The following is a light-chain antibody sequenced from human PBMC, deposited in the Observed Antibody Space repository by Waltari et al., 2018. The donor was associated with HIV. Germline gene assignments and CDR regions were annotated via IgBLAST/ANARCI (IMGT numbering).Light chain of an antibody. CDR2: DDR. V-gene: IGLV3-21*02. J-gene: IGLJ1*01. Sequence: SYVLTQPPSVPVAPGQTARITCGGHDLGSQSVQLYQQKPGQAPVLVVYDDRDRPSGIPERFSGSNFGSTATLTISRVEAGDEADYYCQVWHRDSEHYVFGTGTKVTVL. CDR3: QVWHRDSEHYV. CDR1: DLGSQS.